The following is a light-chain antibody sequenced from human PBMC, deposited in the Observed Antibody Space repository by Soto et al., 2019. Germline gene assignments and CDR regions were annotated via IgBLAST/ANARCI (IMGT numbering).Light chain of an antibody. Sequence: EIVLTQSPGTLSLSPGERATLSCRASQSVSGSYLAWYQQRPGQAPRLLIYGASSRATGIPDRFSGSGSGTDFTLTITRLEPEDFAVYYCQQYGSSRWTFGRG. CDR2: GAS. CDR1: QSVSGSY. CDR3: QQYGSSRWT. J-gene: IGKJ1*01. V-gene: IGKV3-20*01.